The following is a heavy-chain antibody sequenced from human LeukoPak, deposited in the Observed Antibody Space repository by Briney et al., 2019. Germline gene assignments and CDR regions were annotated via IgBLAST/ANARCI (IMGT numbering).Heavy chain of an antibody. V-gene: IGHV1-58*02. CDR1: GFTFTSSA. CDR3: AADPGGYDSSGYYLWNWFDP. J-gene: IGHJ5*02. Sequence: TVKVSCKASGFTFTSSAMQWVRQARGQRLEWIGWIVVGSGNTNYAQKFQERVTITRDMSTSTAYMELSSLRSEDTAVYYCAADPGGYDSSGYYLWNWFDPWGQGTLVTVSS. CDR2: IVVGSGNT. D-gene: IGHD3-22*01.